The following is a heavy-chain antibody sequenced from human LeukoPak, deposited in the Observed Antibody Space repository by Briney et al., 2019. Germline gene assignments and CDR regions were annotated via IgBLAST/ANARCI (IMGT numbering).Heavy chain of an antibody. CDR3: ARDQSGSYIFDY. V-gene: IGHV4-59*12. D-gene: IGHD1-26*01. CDR1: GGSISTFY. CDR2: SHYSGTT. Sequence: PSETLSLTCTVSGGSISTFYWSWIRQPPGKGLEWMGYSHYSGTTEYNPSLESRVTISVDTSKNQFSLKLTSVTAADTAVYYCARDQSGSYIFDYWGQGTLVTVSS. J-gene: IGHJ4*02.